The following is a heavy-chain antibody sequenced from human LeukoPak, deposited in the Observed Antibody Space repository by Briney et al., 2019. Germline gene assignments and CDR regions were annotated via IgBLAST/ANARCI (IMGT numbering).Heavy chain of an antibody. CDR1: GYTLTEFS. Sequence: ASVKVSCNVSGYTLTEFSMHWVRQAPGKGLEWMGGFDPEDGERLYAQKFQGRVTMTEDRSTGTAYRELSSLRSEDTAVYYCTTLSWFDPWGQGTLVTVSS. CDR3: TTLSWFDP. CDR2: FDPEDGER. V-gene: IGHV1-24*01. J-gene: IGHJ5*02. D-gene: IGHD2/OR15-2a*01.